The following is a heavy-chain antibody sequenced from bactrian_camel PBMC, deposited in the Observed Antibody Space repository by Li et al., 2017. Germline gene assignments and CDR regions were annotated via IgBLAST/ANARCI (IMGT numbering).Heavy chain of an antibody. CDR3: ASRWWCSSATMTDSGYRY. V-gene: IGHV3S53*01. CDR2: IDTAGTT. CDR1: GIGLRSAFC. D-gene: IGHD4*01. J-gene: IGHJ4*01. Sequence: QLVESGGGSVQAGGSLRLSCAGTGIGLRSAFCVGWFRQTPGQEREGVAGIDTAGTTKYADSVKGRFTISRDNAKNTLYLQMNSLKPEDTAMYYCASRWWCSSATMTDSGYRYWGQGTQVTVS.